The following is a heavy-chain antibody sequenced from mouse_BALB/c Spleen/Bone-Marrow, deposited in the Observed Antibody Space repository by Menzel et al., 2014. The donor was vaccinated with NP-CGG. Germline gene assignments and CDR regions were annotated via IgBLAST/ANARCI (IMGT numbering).Heavy chain of an antibody. V-gene: IGHV1S22*01. D-gene: IGHD2-4*01. CDR3: TRLGSTMITTDAY. CDR2: IYPGSGST. Sequence: LKQSGSELVRPGASVKLSCKASGYTFTSYWMHWVKQRPGQGLEWIGNIYPGSGSTNYDEKFKSKATLTVDTSSSTAYMQLSSLTSEDSAVYYCTRLGSTMITTDAYWGQGTLVTVS. J-gene: IGHJ3*01. CDR1: GYTFTSYW.